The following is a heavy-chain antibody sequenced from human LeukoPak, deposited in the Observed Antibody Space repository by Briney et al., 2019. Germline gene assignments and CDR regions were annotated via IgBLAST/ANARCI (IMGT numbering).Heavy chain of an antibody. CDR2: INTISGGT. CDR1: GYTFTGCY. Sequence: AASVKVSCKASGYTFTGCYMHWVRQAPGQGLEWMGWINTISGGTNYAQKFQGRVTMTRDTSISTAYMELSRVTSDDTAVYYCARAHLIAAPGYNWFDPWGQGSLVTVSS. J-gene: IGHJ5*02. V-gene: IGHV1-2*02. CDR3: ARAHLIAAPGYNWFDP. D-gene: IGHD6-13*01.